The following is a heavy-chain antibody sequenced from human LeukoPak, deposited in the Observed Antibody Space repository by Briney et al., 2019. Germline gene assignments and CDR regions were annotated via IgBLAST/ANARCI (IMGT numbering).Heavy chain of an antibody. CDR3: AITLGYCSSTSCYKFDP. J-gene: IGHJ5*02. CDR1: GYTFTGNY. Sequence: ASVKVSCKASGYTFTGNYMHWVRQAAGQGLEGMGWINPNSGGTNYAQKFQGRVTMTRDTSISTAYMELSSLRSDDTAVYYCAITLGYCSSTSCYKFDPWGQGTLVTVSS. CDR2: INPNSGGT. V-gene: IGHV1-2*02. D-gene: IGHD2-2*02.